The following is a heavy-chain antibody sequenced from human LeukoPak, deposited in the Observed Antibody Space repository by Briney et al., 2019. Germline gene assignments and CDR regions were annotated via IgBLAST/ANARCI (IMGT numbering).Heavy chain of an antibody. D-gene: IGHD3-22*01. CDR1: GYTFTSYG. V-gene: IGHV1-18*01. CDR2: ISAYNGNT. J-gene: IGHJ4*02. CDR3: ARDSLRYYDSSGYYVYFDY. Sequence: ASVKVSCKASGYTFTSYGISWVRQAPGQGLEWMGWISAYNGNTNYAQKFQGRVTITADKSTSTAYMELSSLRSEDTAVYYCARDSLRYYDSSGYYVYFDYWGQGTLVTVSS.